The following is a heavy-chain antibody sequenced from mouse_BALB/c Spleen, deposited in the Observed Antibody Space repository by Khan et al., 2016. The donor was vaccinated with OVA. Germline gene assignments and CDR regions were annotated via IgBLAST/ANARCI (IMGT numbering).Heavy chain of an antibody. D-gene: IGHD4-1*01. CDR1: GFTFRRYS. CDR2: ISSGGDYT. Sequence: EVQLVESGGDLVKPGGSLKLSCAASGFTFRRYSMSWVRQTPDKRLEWVATISSGGDYTYYPDSVKGRFTISRDNARNTLYLQMSSLKSEDTAMYYCASHLTGSFAYGGQGTLVTVAA. CDR3: ASHLTGSFAY. J-gene: IGHJ3*01. V-gene: IGHV5-6*01.